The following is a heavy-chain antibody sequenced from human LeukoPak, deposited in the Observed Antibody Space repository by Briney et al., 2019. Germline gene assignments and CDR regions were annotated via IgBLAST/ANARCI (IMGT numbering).Heavy chain of an antibody. Sequence: SETLSLTCTVSGGSISSYYWSWIRQPPGKGLERIGYIYYSGSTNYNPSLKSRVTISVDTSKNQFSLKLSSVTAADTAVYYCARGYNWNYVLDYWGQGTLVTVSS. V-gene: IGHV4-59*01. CDR1: GGSISSYY. D-gene: IGHD1-7*01. J-gene: IGHJ4*02. CDR2: IYYSGST. CDR3: ARGYNWNYVLDY.